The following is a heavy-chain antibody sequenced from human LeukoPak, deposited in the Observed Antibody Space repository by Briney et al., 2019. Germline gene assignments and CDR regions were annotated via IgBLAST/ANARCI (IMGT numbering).Heavy chain of an antibody. J-gene: IGHJ4*02. CDR2: VNPNSGGT. V-gene: IGHV1-2*02. CDR1: GYTFTGYY. D-gene: IGHD6-19*01. Sequence: GASVKVSCKASGYTFTGYYMHWVRQAPGQGLEWMGWVNPNSGGTNYAQKFQGRVTMTRDTSISTAYMELSRLRSDDTAVYYCARDVDSSGWYRSFDYWGQGTLVTVSS. CDR3: ARDVDSSGWYRSFDY.